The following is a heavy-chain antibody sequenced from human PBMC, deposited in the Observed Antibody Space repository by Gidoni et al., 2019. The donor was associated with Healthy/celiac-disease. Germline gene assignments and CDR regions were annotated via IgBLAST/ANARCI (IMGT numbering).Heavy chain of an antibody. CDR3: ARGRPESDAFDI. J-gene: IGHJ3*02. V-gene: IGHV4-61*02. Sequence: QVQLQESGPGLVKPSQTLSLTCTVSGGSISSGSYYWSWIRQPAGKGLEWIGRIYTSGSTNYNPSLKSRVTISVDTSKNQFSLKLSSVTAADTAVYYCARGRPESDAFDIWGQGTMVTVSS. CDR2: IYTSGST. CDR1: GGSISSGSYY.